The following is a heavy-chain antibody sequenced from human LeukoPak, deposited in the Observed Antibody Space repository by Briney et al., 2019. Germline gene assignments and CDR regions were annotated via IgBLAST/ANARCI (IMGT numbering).Heavy chain of an antibody. D-gene: IGHD3-10*01. J-gene: IGHJ5*02. CDR3: ARVGGVTVNAGRVIWFDP. V-gene: IGHV4-59*01. Sequence: PSETLSLTCAVSGGSISSYYWTWIRQPPGKGLEWIGYIYNNGNTDYNPSLKSRVTISVDMSKNQFSLKLSSVTAADTAVYYCARVGGVTVNAGRVIWFDPWGQGSLVTVSS. CDR2: IYNNGNT. CDR1: GGSISSYY.